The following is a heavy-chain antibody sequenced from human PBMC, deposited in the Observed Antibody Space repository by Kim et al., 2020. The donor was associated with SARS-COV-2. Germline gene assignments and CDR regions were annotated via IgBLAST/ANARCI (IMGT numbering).Heavy chain of an antibody. D-gene: IGHD3-16*02. V-gene: IGHV3-30*03. Sequence: GGSLRLSCAASGFTFSSYGMHWVRQAPGKGLEWVAVISYDGSNKYYADSVKGRFTISRDNSKNTLYLQMNSLRAEDTAVYYCASYRPGMDVWGQGTTGTVSS. CDR2: ISYDGSNK. J-gene: IGHJ6*02. CDR3: ASYRPGMDV. CDR1: GFTFSSYG.